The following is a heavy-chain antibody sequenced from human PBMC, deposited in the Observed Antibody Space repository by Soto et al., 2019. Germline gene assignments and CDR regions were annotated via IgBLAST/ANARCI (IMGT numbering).Heavy chain of an antibody. CDR3: ARDELLGPFDI. V-gene: IGHV1-69*12. CDR1: GGTFSSYA. CDR2: IIPIFGTA. D-gene: IGHD1-26*01. J-gene: IGHJ3*02. Sequence: QVQLVQSGAEVKKPGSSVKVSCKASGGTFSSYAISWVRQAPGQGLEWMGGIIPIFGTANYAQKFQGRVTITADESTSTDHMELRSLRTADTAVYCCARDELLGPFDIWGQGTLVTVSS.